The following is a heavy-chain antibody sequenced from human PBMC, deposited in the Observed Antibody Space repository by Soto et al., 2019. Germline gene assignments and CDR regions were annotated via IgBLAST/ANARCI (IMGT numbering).Heavy chain of an antibody. CDR2: FVPLFGTT. CDR1: GGTFSGYV. D-gene: IGHD3-16*01. J-gene: IGHJ4*02. Sequence: QLVQSGSEVKKPGSSVKVSCQASGGTFSGYVVTWVRQAPGQGLEWMGEFVPLFGTTNYAQRFSGRITITAEDSTSTAYMELRTLRSDDTAVYYCATHGLGVSSPPYFDSWGQGTLVTVSS. CDR3: ATHGLGVSSPPYFDS. V-gene: IGHV1-69*01.